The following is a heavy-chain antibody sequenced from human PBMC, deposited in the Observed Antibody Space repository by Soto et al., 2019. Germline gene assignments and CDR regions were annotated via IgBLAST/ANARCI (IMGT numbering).Heavy chain of an antibody. V-gene: IGHV4-31*02. CDR3: ARENFGAVVHDASDL. CDR2: IYDTETA. D-gene: IGHD3-3*01. CDR1: GGSVSSGGYY. Sequence: QVQLQESSPGLVKPSQTLSLTCSVSGGSVSSGGYYWNWIRQLPGKGLEWIGYIYDTETAYYNPSLKSRPSISLDTSKNQFSLTLNSVTPADTAVYYCARENFGAVVHDASDLRGQGTVVNVSS. J-gene: IGHJ3*01.